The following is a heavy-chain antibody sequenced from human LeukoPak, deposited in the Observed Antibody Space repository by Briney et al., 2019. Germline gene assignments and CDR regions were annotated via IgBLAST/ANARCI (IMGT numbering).Heavy chain of an antibody. J-gene: IGHJ4*02. CDR3: ARVVRSSWTLFDY. V-gene: IGHV4-59*02. CDR2: MHYSGTT. CDR1: GGSVSSYF. D-gene: IGHD6-13*01. Sequence: KSSETLSLTCSVSGGSVSSYFWSWIRQPPGKGLEWIGYMHYSGTTNYNASLKSRLTMSVDTSKNQFSLMLSSVTAADTAVYYCARVVRSSWTLFDYWGQGTLVTVSS.